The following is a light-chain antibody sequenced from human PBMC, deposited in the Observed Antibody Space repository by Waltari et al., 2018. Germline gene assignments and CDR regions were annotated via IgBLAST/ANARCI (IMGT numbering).Light chain of an antibody. J-gene: IGKJ2*01. CDR1: QTISSW. V-gene: IGKV1-5*03. CDR2: KAS. Sequence: DIRMTQSPSTLSASVGDRVTITCRASQTISSWLAWYQQKPGKAPNLLNYKASNVQSGVRPRLSGSGSGTEFTLTISSLQPDDVASYDCKHYKSYPYSFGQGTKLE. CDR3: KHYKSYPYS.